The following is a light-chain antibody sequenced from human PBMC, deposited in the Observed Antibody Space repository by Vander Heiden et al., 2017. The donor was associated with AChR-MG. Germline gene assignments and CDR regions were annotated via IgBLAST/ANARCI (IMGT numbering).Light chain of an antibody. J-gene: IGLJ2*01. CDR2: EDS. CDR3: QAWDINTYVV. V-gene: IGLV3-1*01. Sequence: SYDLTQPPSVSVSPGQTATITCSGARWGDKYVYWYQQRPGQSPVLVIHEDSRRPSGIPERFSGSNSGNTATLTISGTQALDEADYYCQAWDINTYVVFGGGTKLTVL. CDR1: RWGDKY.